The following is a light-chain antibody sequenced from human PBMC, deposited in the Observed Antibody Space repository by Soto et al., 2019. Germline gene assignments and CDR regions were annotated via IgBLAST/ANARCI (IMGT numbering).Light chain of an antibody. J-gene: IGKJ1*01. V-gene: IGKV1-5*03. CDR2: TAS. Sequence: DIQMTQSPSILSASVGDRVTITCRASQGISTWLAWYQQKPGKAPRLLIYTASSLESGVPSRFSGSGSGTKFTLTISSLQPDDFATYYCQQHNTYPRAFGQGTRVEIK. CDR3: QQHNTYPRA. CDR1: QGISTW.